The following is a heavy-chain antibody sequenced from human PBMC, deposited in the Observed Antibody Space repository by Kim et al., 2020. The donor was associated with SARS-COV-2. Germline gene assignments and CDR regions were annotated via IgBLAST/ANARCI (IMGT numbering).Heavy chain of an antibody. D-gene: IGHD3-22*01. CDR1: GYTLTELS. CDR2: FDPEDGET. Sequence: ASVKVSCKVSGYTLTELSMHWVRQAPGKGLEWMGGFDPEDGETIYAQKFQGRVTMTEDTSTDTAYMELSSLRSEDTAVYYCATVTSSGYPFDYWGQGTLVTVSS. J-gene: IGHJ4*02. CDR3: ATVTSSGYPFDY. V-gene: IGHV1-24*01.